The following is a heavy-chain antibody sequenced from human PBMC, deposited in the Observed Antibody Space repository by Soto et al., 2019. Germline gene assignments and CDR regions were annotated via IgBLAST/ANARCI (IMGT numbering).Heavy chain of an antibody. D-gene: IGHD3-22*01. J-gene: IGHJ4*02. CDR2: TYSGGST. Sequence: GGSLRLSCAVSGFTVSSNSMTWVRQGPGKGLECVSVTYSGGSTKFADSVKGRFTISRDNSKNTLYLQMNSLRAEDTAVYYCARGLGRAYYDTSSYFHLDYWGQGTLVTVS. CDR1: GFTVSSNS. CDR3: ARGLGRAYYDTSSYFHLDY. V-gene: IGHV3-53*01.